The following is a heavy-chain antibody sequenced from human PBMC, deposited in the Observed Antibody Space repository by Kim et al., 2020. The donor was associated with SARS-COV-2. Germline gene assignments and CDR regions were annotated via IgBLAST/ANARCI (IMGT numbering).Heavy chain of an antibody. V-gene: IGHV4-4*09. CDR2: T. J-gene: IGHJ5*02. Sequence: TNYDPSLRSRVTISVDTSKLQFSLKLSSVTAADTAVYYCARSPEPNWFDPWGQGTLVTVSS. D-gene: IGHD1-26*01. CDR3: ARSPEPNWFDP.